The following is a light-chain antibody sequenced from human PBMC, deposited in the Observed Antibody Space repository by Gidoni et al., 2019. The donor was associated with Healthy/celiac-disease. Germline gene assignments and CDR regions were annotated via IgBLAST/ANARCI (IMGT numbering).Light chain of an antibody. Sequence: EIVMTQSPATLSVSPGERATLSCRASQSVSSNLAWYQHKPGQAPRLLIYGASTRATGIPARFSGSGSGTEFTLTISSLQSEDFAVYYCQQYNNWPPRTFXQXTKVEIK. CDR1: QSVSSN. V-gene: IGKV3-15*01. J-gene: IGKJ1*01. CDR3: QQYNNWPPRT. CDR2: GAS.